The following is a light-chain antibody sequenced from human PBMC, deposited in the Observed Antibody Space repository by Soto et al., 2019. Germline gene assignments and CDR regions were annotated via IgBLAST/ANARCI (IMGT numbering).Light chain of an antibody. J-gene: IGKJ1*01. V-gene: IGKV1-39*01. Sequence: DIQMTQSPASLSASVGDRVTITGRASQSISSYLNWYQQKPGKAPKLLIYAASSLQSGVPSRFSGSGSGTDFTLTISSLQPEDFATYYCQQSYSIPWTVGQGTKVDI. CDR1: QSISSY. CDR2: AAS. CDR3: QQSYSIPWT.